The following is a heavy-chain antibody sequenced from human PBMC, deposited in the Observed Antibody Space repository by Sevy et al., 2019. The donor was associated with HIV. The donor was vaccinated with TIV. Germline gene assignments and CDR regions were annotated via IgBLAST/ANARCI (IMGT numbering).Heavy chain of an antibody. CDR1: GGSVSSGSYY. J-gene: IGHJ4*02. Sequence: SETLSLTCTVSGGSVSSGSYYWSWIRQPPGKGLEWIGYIYYSGSTNYNPSLKSRVTISVDTSKNQFSLKLSSVTAADTAVYYCAGGGHSGSYFDYGGQGTLVTVSS. V-gene: IGHV4-61*01. D-gene: IGHD1-26*01. CDR3: AGGGHSGSYFDY. CDR2: IYYSGST.